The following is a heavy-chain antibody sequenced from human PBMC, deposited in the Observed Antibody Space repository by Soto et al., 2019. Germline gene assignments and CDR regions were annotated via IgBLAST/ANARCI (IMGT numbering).Heavy chain of an antibody. J-gene: IGHJ4*02. V-gene: IGHV1-18*01. CDR1: GYTFTSYG. CDR3: ARDAAVGLFDY. D-gene: IGHD1-26*01. CDR2: ISAYNGNT. Sequence: QVQLVQSGAEVKKPGASVKVSCKASGYTFTSYGISWVRQAPGQGLEWMGWISAYNGNTNYAQKLQGRVTMTTDTSPRTAYMALRSLRSDDTAVYYFARDAAVGLFDYWGQGTLGTVSS.